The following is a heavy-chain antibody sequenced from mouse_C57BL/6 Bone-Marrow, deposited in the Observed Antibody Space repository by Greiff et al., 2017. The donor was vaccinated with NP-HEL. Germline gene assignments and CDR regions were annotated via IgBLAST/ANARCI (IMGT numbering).Heavy chain of an antibody. CDR1: GYTFTSYN. CDR3: ARHYYGSSSYYFDY. Sequence: QVQLKESGAELVRPGASVKMSCKASGYTFTSYNMHWVKQTPRQGLEWIGAIYPGNGDTSYNQTFKGKATLTVDKSSSTAYMQLSSLTSEDSAVYFCARHYYGSSSYYFDYWGQGTTLTVSS. J-gene: IGHJ2*01. D-gene: IGHD1-1*01. CDR2: IYPGNGDT. V-gene: IGHV1-12*01.